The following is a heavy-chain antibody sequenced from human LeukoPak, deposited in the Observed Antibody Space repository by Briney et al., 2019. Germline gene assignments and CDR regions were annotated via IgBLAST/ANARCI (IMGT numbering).Heavy chain of an antibody. CDR2: MNPNSGNT. CDR1: GYTFTSYD. D-gene: IGHD1-26*01. J-gene: IGHJ4*02. CDR3: AGDLGSYYFDY. Sequence: ASVKVSCKASGYTFTSYDINWVRQATGQGLEWMGWMNPNSGNTGYAQKFQGRVTITRNTSISTAYMELSSLRSEDTAVYYCAGDLGSYYFDYWGQGTLVTVSS. V-gene: IGHV1-8*03.